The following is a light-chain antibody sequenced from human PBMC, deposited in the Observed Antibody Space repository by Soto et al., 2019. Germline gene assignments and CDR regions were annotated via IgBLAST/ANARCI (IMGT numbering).Light chain of an antibody. V-gene: IGLV2-14*01. Sequence: QSALTQPASVSGSPGQSITISCTGTSSDVSVYKYVSWYQQHPGKAPKLMIYEVTNRPSGVSNRFSGSKSGNTASLTISGLQAEDEADYYCSSYTDRDTLVFGTGTKLTVL. CDR3: SSYTDRDTLV. CDR1: SSDVSVYKY. J-gene: IGLJ1*01. CDR2: EVT.